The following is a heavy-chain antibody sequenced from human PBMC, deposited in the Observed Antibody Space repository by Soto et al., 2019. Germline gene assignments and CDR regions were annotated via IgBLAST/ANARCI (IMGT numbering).Heavy chain of an antibody. D-gene: IGHD2-2*01. V-gene: IGHV4-30-4*01. CDR2: IYYSGST. Sequence: QVQLQESGPGLVKPSQTLSLTCTVSGGSISSGDYYWSWIRQPPGKGLEWIGYIYYSGSTYYTPSRKSRVTISVAPSKNQSPRKPSSVTAADTAVYYCARVRPAYSDLWGRGTLVTFSS. J-gene: IGHJ2*01. CDR3: ARVRPAYSDL. CDR1: GGSISSGDYY.